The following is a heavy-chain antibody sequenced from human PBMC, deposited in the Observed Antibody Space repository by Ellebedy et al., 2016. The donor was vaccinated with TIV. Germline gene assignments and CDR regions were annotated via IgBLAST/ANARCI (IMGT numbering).Heavy chain of an antibody. CDR1: GFTFSSYA. J-gene: IGHJ4*02. V-gene: IGHV3-23*01. CDR3: ASSRYHYYVGNTIFAY. CDR2: LNANGVVI. Sequence: PGGSLRLSCAASGFTFSSYAASWVRQAPGKGLEWVAGLNANGVVIAYADSVKGRSTISRDNSQNTLYLQMSILRPEDTAVFYCASSRYHYYVGNTIFAYWGQGTLVTVSS. D-gene: IGHD3-10*02.